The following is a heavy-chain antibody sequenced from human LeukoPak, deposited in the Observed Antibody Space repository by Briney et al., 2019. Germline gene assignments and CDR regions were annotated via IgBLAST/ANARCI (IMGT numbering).Heavy chain of an antibody. CDR3: ARSWQQPVFYFDY. D-gene: IGHD6-13*01. Sequence: GTSLRLSCAASGFSFSAYGMHWVRQAPGKGLEWVAVIWYDGGRESYTDSVQGRFTISRDNSKNTLYLQMNSLRAEDTAVYYCARSWQQPVFYFDYGGQGTLVTVSS. CDR1: GFSFSAYG. CDR2: IWYDGGRE. V-gene: IGHV3-33*01. J-gene: IGHJ4*02.